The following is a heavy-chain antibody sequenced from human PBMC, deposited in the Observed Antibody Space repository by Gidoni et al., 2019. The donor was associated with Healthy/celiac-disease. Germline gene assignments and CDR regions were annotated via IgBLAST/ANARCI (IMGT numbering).Heavy chain of an antibody. D-gene: IGHD2-2*01. CDR3: ARQSSRRAVPWVGWVDP. Sequence: QLQLQESGPGLVKPSENLSLTCTVSGGSISSSSYYWGWIRQPPGKGLKWIGSIYYSGSTYYNPSLKSRVTISVDTSKNQFSLKLSSVTAADTAVYYCARQSSRRAVPWVGWVDPWGQGTLVTVSS. J-gene: IGHJ5*02. CDR1: GGSISSSSYY. V-gene: IGHV4-39*01. CDR2: IYYSGST.